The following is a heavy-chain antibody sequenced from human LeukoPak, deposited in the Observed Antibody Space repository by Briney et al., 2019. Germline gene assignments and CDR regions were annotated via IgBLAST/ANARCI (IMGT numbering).Heavy chain of an antibody. CDR3: ARAWTTSGDAFDI. V-gene: IGHV4-61*02. CDR1: GGSISSGSYY. J-gene: IGHJ3*02. D-gene: IGHD4-17*01. CDR2: IYTSGST. Sequence: KTSQTLSLTCTVSGGSISSGSYYWSWIRQPAGKGLELIGRIYTSGSTNYNPSLKSRVTISVDTSKNQFSLKLSSVTAADTAVYYCARAWTTSGDAFDIWGQGTMVTVSS.